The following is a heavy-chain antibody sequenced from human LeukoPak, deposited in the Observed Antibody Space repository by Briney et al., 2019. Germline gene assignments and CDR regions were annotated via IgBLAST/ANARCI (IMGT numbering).Heavy chain of an antibody. CDR2: INPRGGST. CDR3: ARGRLNGNVDF. D-gene: IGHD1-20*01. Sequence: GASVKVSCKASGYTFTSYYMHWVRQAPGQGLEWMGIINPRGGSTSYAQKFQGRVTMTRDTSTSTVYMELSSLRSEDTAMYYCARGRLNGNVDFWGQGTLVTVSS. V-gene: IGHV1-46*01. CDR1: GYTFTSYY. J-gene: IGHJ4*02.